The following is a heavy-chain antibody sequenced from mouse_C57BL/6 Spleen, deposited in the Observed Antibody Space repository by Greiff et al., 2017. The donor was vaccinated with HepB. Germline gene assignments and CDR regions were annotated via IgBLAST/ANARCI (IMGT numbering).Heavy chain of an antibody. D-gene: IGHD2-4*01. V-gene: IGHV1-82*01. J-gene: IGHJ2*01. Sequence: QVQLKESGPELVKPGASVKISCKASGYAFSSSWMNWVKQRPGKGLEWIGRIYPGDGDTNYNGKFKGKATLTADKSSSTAYMQLSSLTSEDSAVYFCARFRYDYDGYWGQGTTLTVSS. CDR1: GYAFSSSW. CDR3: ARFRYDYDGY. CDR2: IYPGDGDT.